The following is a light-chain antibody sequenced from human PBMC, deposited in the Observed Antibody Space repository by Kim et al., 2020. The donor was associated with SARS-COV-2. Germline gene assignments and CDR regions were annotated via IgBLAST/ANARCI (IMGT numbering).Light chain of an antibody. CDR1: SRLNYY. CDR3: CSRDDSGNHVI. CDR2: GRS. Sequence: AFLQTIRLRSRRDSRLNYYSGRYQQKPGQAAILVIYGRSNRPPGIPARFSAADSGTTASLTITGAQAEDEADYYCCSRDDSGNHVIFGGGTQLTVL. J-gene: IGLJ2*01. V-gene: IGLV3-19*01.